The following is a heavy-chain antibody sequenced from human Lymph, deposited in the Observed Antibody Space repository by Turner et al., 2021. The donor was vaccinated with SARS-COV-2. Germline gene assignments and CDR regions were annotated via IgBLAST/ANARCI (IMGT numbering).Heavy chain of an antibody. CDR3: ARVGPGGFDY. D-gene: IGHD2-15*01. Sequence: QVQMVQSGAEVKKPWDSVKVSCKASGYTFTSYYMHWVRQAPGQGLEWMGIINPSGDSTSYAQKFQGRVTMTRDTSTSTVYMELSSLRSEDTAVYYCARVGPGGFDYWGQGTPVTVSS. V-gene: IGHV1-46*01. CDR2: INPSGDST. J-gene: IGHJ4*02. CDR1: GYTFTSYY.